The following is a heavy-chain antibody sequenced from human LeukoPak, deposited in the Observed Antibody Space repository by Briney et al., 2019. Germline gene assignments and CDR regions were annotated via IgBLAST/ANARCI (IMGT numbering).Heavy chain of an antibody. CDR3: ARTSDLGYCSGGSCYSGDY. V-gene: IGHV1-18*01. J-gene: IGHJ4*02. Sequence: ASVKVSCKASGYTFTSYGISWVRQAPGQGLEWTGWISAYNGNTNYAQKLQGRVTMTTDTSTSTAYMELRSLRSDDTAVYYCARTSDLGYCSGGSCYSGDYWGQGTLVTVSS. CDR1: GYTFTSYG. D-gene: IGHD2-15*01. CDR2: ISAYNGNT.